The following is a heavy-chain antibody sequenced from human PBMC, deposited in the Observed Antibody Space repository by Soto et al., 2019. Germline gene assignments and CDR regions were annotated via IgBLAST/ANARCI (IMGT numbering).Heavy chain of an antibody. V-gene: IGHV4-31*03. CDR3: AGTSPPYSSSSHPRLFDS. D-gene: IGHD6-13*01. J-gene: IGHJ4*02. Sequence: LSLTCTVSGVSISSGGYYWSWIRQHPGKGLEWIGYIYYSGSTHYNPSLKSRLTISVDTSKNQFSLKLSSVTAADTAVYYCAGTSPPYSSSSHPRLFDSWGQGTLVTVSS. CDR2: IYYSGST. CDR1: GVSISSGGYY.